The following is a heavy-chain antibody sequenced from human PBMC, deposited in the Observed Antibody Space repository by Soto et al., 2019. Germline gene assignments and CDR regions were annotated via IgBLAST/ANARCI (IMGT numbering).Heavy chain of an antibody. D-gene: IGHD4-4*01. CDR1: GDTFTGYY. J-gene: IGHJ4*02. V-gene: IGHV1-2*02. CDR3: ARSSLTDYSIDY. Sequence: QVQLVQSGAEVKKPGASVKVSCKPSGDTFTGYYIHWVRQAHGQGLEWMGWINPNSGATNYSRKFQGRVTMTRDTAISAAYMELNSLTSDDTAVYYCARSSLTDYSIDYWGQGTLVTVSS. CDR2: INPNSGAT.